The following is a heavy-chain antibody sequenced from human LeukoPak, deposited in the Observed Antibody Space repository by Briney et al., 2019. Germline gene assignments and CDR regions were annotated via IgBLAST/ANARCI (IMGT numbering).Heavy chain of an antibody. J-gene: IGHJ6*03. CDR2: ISGSGGST. CDR3: ARDLRWAVAGTGDYYMDV. V-gene: IGHV3-23*01. Sequence: GGSLRLSCAASGFTFSSYAMSWVRQAPGKGLEWVSAISGSGGSTYYADSVKGRFTISRDNSKNTLYLQMNSLRAEDTAVYYCARDLRWAVAGTGDYYMDVWGKGTTVTVSS. D-gene: IGHD6-19*01. CDR1: GFTFSSYA.